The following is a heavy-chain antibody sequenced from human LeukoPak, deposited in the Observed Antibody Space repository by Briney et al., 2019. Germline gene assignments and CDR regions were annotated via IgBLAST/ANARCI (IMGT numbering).Heavy chain of an antibody. V-gene: IGHV5-51*01. CDR1: GYSFTSYW. D-gene: IGHD1-26*01. CDR2: IYPGDSDT. J-gene: IGHJ6*02. Sequence: GESLKISCKGSGYSFTSYWIGWVRQMPGKGLEWMGIIYPGDSDTRYSPSFQGQVTISADKSISTAYLQWSSLKASDTAMYYCARHLIGVVGAKVDYYYGMDVWGQGTTVTVSS. CDR3: ARHLIGVVGAKVDYYYGMDV.